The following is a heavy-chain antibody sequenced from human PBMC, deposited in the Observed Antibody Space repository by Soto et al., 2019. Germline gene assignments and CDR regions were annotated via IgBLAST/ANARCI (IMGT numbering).Heavy chain of an antibody. D-gene: IGHD3-10*01. CDR1: GYSFTSYW. Sequence: GESLKISCKGSGYSFTSYWIGWVRQMPGKGLEWMGIIYPGDSDTRYSPSFQGQVTISADKSLSTAYLQWSSLKASDTAMYYCARSLDYYGSGSYYRSYYDGMDCWGQGTTVTVSS. J-gene: IGHJ6*02. V-gene: IGHV5-51*01. CDR3: ARSLDYYGSGSYYRSYYDGMDC. CDR2: IYPGDSDT.